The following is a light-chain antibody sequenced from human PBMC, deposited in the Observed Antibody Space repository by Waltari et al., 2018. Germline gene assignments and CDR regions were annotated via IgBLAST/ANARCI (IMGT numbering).Light chain of an antibody. V-gene: IGKV3-15*01. Sequence: EVVMTQSPATLSVSPGEGVTLSCRASQSVNSFYACYQQKPGQAPRLLIYGASTRPTGIPARLSGSGSGTAFTLTISSRQSEDFAGYYCQQYNDWPPLTFGGGTKLEIK. J-gene: IGKJ4*01. CDR2: GAS. CDR1: QSVNSF. CDR3: QQYNDWPPLT.